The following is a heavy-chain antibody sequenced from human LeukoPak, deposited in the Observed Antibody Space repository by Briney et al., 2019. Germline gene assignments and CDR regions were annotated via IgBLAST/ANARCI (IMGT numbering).Heavy chain of an antibody. D-gene: IGHD3-22*01. CDR2: IWYDGSNK. Sequence: GRSLRLSCAASGFTFSSYGMHWVRQAPGQGLEWVAVIWYDGSNKYYADSVKGRFTISRDNSKNTLYLQMNSLRAEDTAVYYCARYRVQYYYDSSGYPDAFDIWGQKTMVTVSS. V-gene: IGHV3-33*01. CDR1: GFTFSSYG. J-gene: IGHJ3*02. CDR3: ARYRVQYYYDSSGYPDAFDI.